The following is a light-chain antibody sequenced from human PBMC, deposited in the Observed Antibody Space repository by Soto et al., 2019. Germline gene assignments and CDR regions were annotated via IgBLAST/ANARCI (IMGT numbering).Light chain of an antibody. J-gene: IGLJ1*01. CDR3: CSYAGSSTFYA. CDR1: SSDVGSYNL. V-gene: IGLV2-23*01. Sequence: QSVLTQPAAVSGSPGQSITISCTGTSSDVGSYNLVSWYQQHPGKAPKLMIYEGSKRPSGVSNRFSGSKSGNTASLTISGLQAEDEADYYCCSYAGSSTFYAFGIGTKVTVL. CDR2: EGS.